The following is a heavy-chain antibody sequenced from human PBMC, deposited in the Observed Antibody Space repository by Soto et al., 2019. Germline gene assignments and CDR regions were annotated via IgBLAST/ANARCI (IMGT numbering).Heavy chain of an antibody. CDR1: GFTFSKYR. CDR3: ARDPFDCCDDCSSNY. Sequence: EVQLVESGGGLVKPGGSLRLFCAASGFTFSKYRMNWVRQAPGKGLEWDSYNSSSSSSKFYADSVKDRFTISRDNDNSLLYLQMNSLRAEYTAVYYCARDPFDCCDDCSSNYWCQGTRVTVSS. J-gene: IGHJ4*02. CDR2: NSSSSSSK. D-gene: IGHD2-21*02. V-gene: IGHV3-21*06.